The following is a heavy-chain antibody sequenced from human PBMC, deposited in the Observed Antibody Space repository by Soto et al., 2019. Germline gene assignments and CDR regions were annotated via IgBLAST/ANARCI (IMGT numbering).Heavy chain of an antibody. J-gene: IGHJ6*02. D-gene: IGHD5-18*01. CDR1: GGTFSRSG. V-gene: IGHV1-69*11. CDR3: ARCPQPPDTADPYAVDV. Sequence: SVKVSCKASGGTFSRSGFHWVRQAPGQGLEWMGMTVPSVDTTNYAQKFQARVTISADQFTSTVYMELRSLRSEDTAVYYCARCPQPPDTADPYAVDVWGQGTRVTVSS. CDR2: TVPSVDTT.